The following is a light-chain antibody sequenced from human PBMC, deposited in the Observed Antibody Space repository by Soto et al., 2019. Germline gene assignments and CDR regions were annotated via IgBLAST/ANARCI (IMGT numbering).Light chain of an antibody. V-gene: IGLV2-14*01. CDR2: EVR. CDR1: SSDVGGYNY. J-gene: IGLJ1*01. Sequence: QCVLAQPASVSGSPGQAITISCTGTSSDVGGYNYVSXYQXRPGQAPKRMIYEVRNRRSGVSKHPSGSKSGNTASPTTAGVETEDEGDYYCQGCDSTLRARSVFGTENKVTV. CDR3: QGCDSTLRARSV.